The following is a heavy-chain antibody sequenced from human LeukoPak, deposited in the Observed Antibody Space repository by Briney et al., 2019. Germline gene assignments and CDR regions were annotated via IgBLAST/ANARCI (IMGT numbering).Heavy chain of an antibody. J-gene: IGHJ5*02. CDR3: ERRVTTFLP. V-gene: IGHV3-21*01. CDR2: LSSTSSKI. D-gene: IGHD4-17*01. Sequence: GGSPRLCCSSSGFDLSYYWIRLVRPAAREGLEMVTSLSSTSSKIYYAHSVKGRFTISRHNAKTSLYLQLHSQRTEDTGLYYWERRVTTFLPWGERTPVTVSS. CDR1: GFDLSYYW.